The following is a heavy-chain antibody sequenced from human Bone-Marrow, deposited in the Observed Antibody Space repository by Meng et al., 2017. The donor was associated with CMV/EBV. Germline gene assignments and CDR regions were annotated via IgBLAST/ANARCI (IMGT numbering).Heavy chain of an antibody. D-gene: IGHD6-19*01. CDR3: ARVLRGIAEAGYDY. Sequence: SETLSLTCTVSGGSVSSGSYYWSWIRQPPGKGLEWIGYIYYSGSTNYNPSLKSRVTISVDTSKNQSSPKLSSVTAADTAVYYCARVLRGIAEAGYDYWGQGTLVTVSS. CDR1: GGSVSSGSYY. V-gene: IGHV4-61*01. J-gene: IGHJ4*02. CDR2: IYYSGST.